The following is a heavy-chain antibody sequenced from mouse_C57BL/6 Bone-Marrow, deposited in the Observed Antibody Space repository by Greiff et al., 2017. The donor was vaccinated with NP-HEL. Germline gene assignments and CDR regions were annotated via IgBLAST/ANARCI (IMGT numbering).Heavy chain of an antibody. J-gene: IGHJ4*01. Sequence: QVQLQQSGAELARPGASVKMSCKASGYTFTSYTMHWVKQRPGQGLEWSGYINPSSGYTKYNQKFKDKATLTADKSSSTAYMQLSSLTSEDSAVYYCASCYYYGSSSMDYWGQGTSVTVSS. CDR2: INPSSGYT. V-gene: IGHV1-4*01. CDR3: ASCYYYGSSSMDY. D-gene: IGHD1-1*01. CDR1: GYTFTSYT.